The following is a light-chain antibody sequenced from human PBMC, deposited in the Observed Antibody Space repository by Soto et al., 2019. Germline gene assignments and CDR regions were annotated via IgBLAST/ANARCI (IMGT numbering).Light chain of an antibody. CDR2: SNN. V-gene: IGLV1-44*01. Sequence: QSVLTQPPSASGTPGQRVTISCSGSSSNIGSNTVNWYQQLPGTAPKLLIYSNNQRPSGVPDRFSGSKSGTSASLAISGLQSQDEADYYCAAWDDSLNGPLFGTGT. J-gene: IGLJ1*01. CDR1: SSNIGSNT. CDR3: AAWDDSLNGPL.